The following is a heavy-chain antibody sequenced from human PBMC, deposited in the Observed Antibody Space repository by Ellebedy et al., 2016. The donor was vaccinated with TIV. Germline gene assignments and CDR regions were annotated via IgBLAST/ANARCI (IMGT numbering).Heavy chain of an antibody. V-gene: IGHV3-30-3*01. D-gene: IGHD7-27*01. Sequence: GESLKISXAASGFTFSSYAMHWVRQAPGKGLEWVAVISYDGSNKYYADSVKGRFTISRDNSKNTLYLQMNSLRAENTAVYYCARTSSGFDIWGQGTMVTVSS. J-gene: IGHJ3*02. CDR2: ISYDGSNK. CDR3: ARTSSGFDI. CDR1: GFTFSSYA.